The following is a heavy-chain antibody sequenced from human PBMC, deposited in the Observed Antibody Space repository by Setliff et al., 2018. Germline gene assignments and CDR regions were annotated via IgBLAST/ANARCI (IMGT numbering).Heavy chain of an antibody. V-gene: IGHV1-18*01. Sequence: ASVKVSCKTSGFRFTNFGFSWVRQAPGQGLEWLGSISPYSGNTNYPQKFQDRVILTTDTSTTTVYMELRSLRSDDTAVYYCARGIYYFDIMGDPWGQGTLVTVSS. CDR1: GFRFTNFG. CDR3: ARGIYYFDIMGDP. J-gene: IGHJ5*02. CDR2: ISPYSGNT. D-gene: IGHD3-22*01.